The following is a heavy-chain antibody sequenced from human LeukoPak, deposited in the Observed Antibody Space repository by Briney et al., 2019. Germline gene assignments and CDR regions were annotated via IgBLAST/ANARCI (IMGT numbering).Heavy chain of an antibody. J-gene: IGHJ4*01. CDR1: GFTFTSSA. Sequence: ASVKVSCKASGFTFTSSAMQWVRQARGQRLEWIGWIVVGSGNTNYAQKFQERVTITGDMSTSTAYMELSSLRSEDTAVYYCAAAGIQLWPSGDYSGQGALVTVSS. V-gene: IGHV1-58*02. D-gene: IGHD5-18*01. CDR2: IVVGSGNT. CDR3: AAAGIQLWPSGDY.